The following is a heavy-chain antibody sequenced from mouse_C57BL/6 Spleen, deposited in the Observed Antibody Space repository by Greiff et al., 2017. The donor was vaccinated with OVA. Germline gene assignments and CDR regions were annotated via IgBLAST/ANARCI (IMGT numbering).Heavy chain of an antibody. CDR3: ARELEFAY. Sequence: EVNVVESGGDLVKPGGSLKLSCAASGFTFSSYGMSWVRQTPDKRLEWVATISSGGSYTYYPDSVKGRFTISRDNAKNTLYLQMSSLKSEDTAMYYCARELEFAYWGQGTLVTVSA. V-gene: IGHV5-6*01. CDR1: GFTFSSYG. CDR2: ISSGGSYT. J-gene: IGHJ3*01. D-gene: IGHD2-12*01.